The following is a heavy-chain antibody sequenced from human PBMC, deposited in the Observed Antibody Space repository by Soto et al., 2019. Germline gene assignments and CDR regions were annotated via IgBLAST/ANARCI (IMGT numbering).Heavy chain of an antibody. CDR1: GYTFTNYA. CDR2: ISAYSGDT. J-gene: IGHJ6*02. V-gene: IGHV1-18*01. CDR3: ARDGRAFSISGETMDV. D-gene: IGHD3-3*01. Sequence: VQLLQSGGEVRKPGASVKVSCKTSGYTFTNYAINWVRQAPGQGLQWMGWISAYSGDTKYAQRFKDRLTVTTDPSTTTAYMELRSLRSADTAVYYCARDGRAFSISGETMDVWGQGTTVTVSS.